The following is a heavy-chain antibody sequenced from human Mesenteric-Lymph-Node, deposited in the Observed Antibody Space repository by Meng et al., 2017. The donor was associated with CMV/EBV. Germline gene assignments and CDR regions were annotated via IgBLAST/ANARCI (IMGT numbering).Heavy chain of an antibody. Sequence: GGSLRLSCAASGFTFNIYAINWVRQAPGKGLEWVGFIRSKAYGGTTEYAASVKGRFTISRDDSKSIAYLQMNSLKTEDTAVYYCTRDVGYYGSGSYYWGQGTLVTVSS. CDR1: GFTFNIYA. D-gene: IGHD3-10*01. J-gene: IGHJ4*02. V-gene: IGHV3-49*04. CDR3: TRDVGYYGSGSYY. CDR2: IRSKAYGGTT.